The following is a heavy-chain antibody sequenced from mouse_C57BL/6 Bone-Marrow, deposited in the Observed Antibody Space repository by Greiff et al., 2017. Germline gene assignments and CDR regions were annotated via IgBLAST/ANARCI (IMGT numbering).Heavy chain of an antibody. CDR3: ARLDYYGSSSFAY. Sequence: VQLQQSGAELARPGASVKLSCKASGYTFTSYGISWVKQRTGQGLEWIGEIYPRSGNTYSNEKFKGKATLTADNSSSTAYMELRSLTSEDSAVYFCARLDYYGSSSFAYWGQGTLVTVSA. V-gene: IGHV1-81*01. J-gene: IGHJ3*01. D-gene: IGHD1-1*01. CDR1: GYTFTSYG. CDR2: IYPRSGNT.